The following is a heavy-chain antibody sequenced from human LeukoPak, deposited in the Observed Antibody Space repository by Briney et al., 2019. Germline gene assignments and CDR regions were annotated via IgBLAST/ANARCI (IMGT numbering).Heavy chain of an antibody. Sequence: GVSLRLSCAASGFTFSSYWIHWVRQVPGKGRVWVSRIHGDGRTTTYADSVKGRFTISRDNAKNTLYLQMNSLRAEDTAVYYCARDNGENYHTAFDYWGQGTLVTVSS. CDR1: GFTFSSYW. CDR2: IHGDGRTT. J-gene: IGHJ4*02. D-gene: IGHD2-8*01. V-gene: IGHV3-74*01. CDR3: ARDNGENYHTAFDY.